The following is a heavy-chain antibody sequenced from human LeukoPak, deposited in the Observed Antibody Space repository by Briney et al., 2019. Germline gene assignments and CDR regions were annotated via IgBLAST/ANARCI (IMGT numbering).Heavy chain of an antibody. D-gene: IGHD2-2*01. J-gene: IGHJ4*02. CDR3: ASNGGYQLLPGY. Sequence: PGGSLRLSCAASGLTFSTFAMSWVRQAPGKGLEWVSSISSSSSYIYYADSVKGRFTISRDNAKNSLYLQMNSLRAEDTAVYYCASNGGYQLLPGYWGQGTLVTVSS. V-gene: IGHV3-21*01. CDR1: GLTFSTFA. CDR2: ISSSSSYI.